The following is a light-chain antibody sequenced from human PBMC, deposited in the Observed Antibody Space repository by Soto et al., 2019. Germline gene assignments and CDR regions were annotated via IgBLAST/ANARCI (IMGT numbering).Light chain of an antibody. CDR3: QQSDRSPYT. CDR1: QNINIY. V-gene: IGKV1-39*01. Sequence: IQLTQSPSSLSASVGDRVTVTCRASQNINIYLNWYQQKPGKAPTLLIYGASSLQSGVPPRFSGGGSRTDFTLTISSLQAEDLATYYCQQSDRSPYTFGQGTRLEI. J-gene: IGKJ2*01. CDR2: GAS.